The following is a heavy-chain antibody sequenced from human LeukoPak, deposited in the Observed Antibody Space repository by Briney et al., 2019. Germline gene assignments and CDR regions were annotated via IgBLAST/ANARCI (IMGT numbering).Heavy chain of an antibody. CDR2: ISSSSSYI. CDR3: ARDQGTATSIFDY. CDR1: GFTFSSYE. D-gene: IGHD2-21*02. Sequence: GGSLRLSCAASGFTFSSYEMNWVRQAPGKGLECVSSISSSSSYIYYADSVKGRFTISRDNAKNSLYLQMNSLRAEDTAVYYCARDQGTATSIFDYWGQGTLVTVSS. V-gene: IGHV3-21*01. J-gene: IGHJ4*02.